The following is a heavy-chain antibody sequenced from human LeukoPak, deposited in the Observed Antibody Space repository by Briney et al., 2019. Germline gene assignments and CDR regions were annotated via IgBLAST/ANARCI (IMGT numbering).Heavy chain of an antibody. CDR1: GYTFTNYW. Sequence: GESLKISCKVSGYTFTNYWIAWVRQMPGRGLECMGITYPRNSDTRYSPSFQGQVTISADKSVNTAYLQWSSLKASDTAMYYCARHLDGYNPFDYWGQGTLVTVSS. CDR2: TYPRNSDT. V-gene: IGHV5-51*01. CDR3: ARHLDGYNPFDY. D-gene: IGHD5-24*01. J-gene: IGHJ4*02.